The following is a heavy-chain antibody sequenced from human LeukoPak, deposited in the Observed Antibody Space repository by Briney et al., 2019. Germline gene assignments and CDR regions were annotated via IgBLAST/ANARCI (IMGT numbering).Heavy chain of an antibody. V-gene: IGHV3-48*04. Sequence: GGSLRLSCAASGFTFSVYSMNWVRQAPGKGLEWVSYISGSSSTIYYADSVKGRFTISRDNAKNSLYLQMNSLRAEDTAVYYCARVLTGGSGYYYVGAFDIWGQGTMVTVSS. CDR2: ISGSSSTI. J-gene: IGHJ3*02. CDR1: GFTFSVYS. CDR3: ARVLTGGSGYYYVGAFDI. D-gene: IGHD3-22*01.